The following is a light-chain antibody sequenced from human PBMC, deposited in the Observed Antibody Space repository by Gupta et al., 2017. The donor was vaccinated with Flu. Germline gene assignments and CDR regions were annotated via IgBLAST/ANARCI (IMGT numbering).Light chain of an antibody. J-gene: IGKJ4*02. Sequence: EIIMTQSPSTLSVSPGESATLSWRASQGAGHYLAWYQHRPGQAPRLLIYGASTRATGVPARFSGSGSGTEFTLTISRLQSEDIAVYYCHQYERTPPTFGEGTKVEIK. CDR1: QGAGHY. CDR3: HQYERTPPT. V-gene: IGKV3-15*01. CDR2: GAS.